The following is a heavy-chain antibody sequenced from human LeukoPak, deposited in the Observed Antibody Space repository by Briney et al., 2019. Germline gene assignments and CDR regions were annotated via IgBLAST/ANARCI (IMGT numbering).Heavy chain of an antibody. J-gene: IGHJ3*02. Sequence: GGSLRLSCAASGFTFSSYSMNWVRQAPGKGLEWVSSISSSSSYIYYADSVKGRLTISRDNAKNSLYLQMNSLRAEDTAVYCCARLASDDAFDIWGQGTTVTVSS. V-gene: IGHV3-21*01. D-gene: IGHD6-6*01. CDR1: GFTFSSYS. CDR2: ISSSSSYI. CDR3: ARLASDDAFDI.